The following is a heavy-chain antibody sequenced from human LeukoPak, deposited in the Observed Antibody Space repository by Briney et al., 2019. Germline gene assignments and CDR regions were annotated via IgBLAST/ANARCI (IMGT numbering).Heavy chain of an antibody. D-gene: IGHD3-22*01. V-gene: IGHV4-34*01. CDR2: INHSGST. CDR3: ARLEYYYDSSGYYSYFDY. J-gene: IGHJ4*02. CDR1: GGSFSGYY. Sequence: SETLSLTCAVYGGSFSGYYWSWIRQPPGKGLEWIGEINHSGSTNYNPSLKSRVTISVDTSKNQFSLKLSSVTAADTAVYYCARLEYYYDSSGYYSYFDYWGQGTLVTVSS.